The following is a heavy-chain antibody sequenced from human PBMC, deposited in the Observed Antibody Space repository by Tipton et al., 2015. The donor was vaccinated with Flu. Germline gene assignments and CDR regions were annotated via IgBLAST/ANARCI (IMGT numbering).Heavy chain of an antibody. Sequence: GLVKPSGTLSLTCAVSGGTITTNDWWSWVRQSPETGLEWIGEIYHTGGTNYNPSLKSRVTMSVDKAKNQFSLKLSSVTAADTAVYFCARYSGRYSHYFDYWGQGTLVTVSS. CDR1: GGTITTNDW. CDR2: IYHTGGT. CDR3: ARYSGRYSHYFDY. J-gene: IGHJ4*02. V-gene: IGHV4-4*02. D-gene: IGHD1-26*01.